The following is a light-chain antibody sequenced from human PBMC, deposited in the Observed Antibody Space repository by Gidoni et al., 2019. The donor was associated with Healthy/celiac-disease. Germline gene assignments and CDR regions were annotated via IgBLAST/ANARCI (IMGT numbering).Light chain of an antibody. CDR1: QSVSSN. Sequence: EIVMTQSPATLSVSPGERATLSCRASQSVSSNLAWYQQKAGQAPRLLIYGASIRATGIPARFSGSGSGTEFTLTISSLQSEDFAAYYCQQYNNWSQTFGQGTKVEIK. CDR2: GAS. V-gene: IGKV3-15*01. J-gene: IGKJ1*01. CDR3: QQYNNWSQT.